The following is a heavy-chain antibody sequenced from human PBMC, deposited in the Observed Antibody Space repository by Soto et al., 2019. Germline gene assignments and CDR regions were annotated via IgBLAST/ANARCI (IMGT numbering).Heavy chain of an antibody. Sequence: QVQLQQSGPGLVKPSQTLSLTCAISGDSVSSNSAAWNWIRQSPSRGLEWLGRTYYRSKWYNDYAFSVKSRISINPDTSQHQLSLRLTSVTPEDTAVYYCARDRGGRFGELVGFDPWGQGTLVTVSS. CDR3: ARDRGGRFGELVGFDP. CDR1: GDSVSSNSAA. CDR2: TYYRSKWYN. V-gene: IGHV6-1*01. D-gene: IGHD3-10*01. J-gene: IGHJ5*02.